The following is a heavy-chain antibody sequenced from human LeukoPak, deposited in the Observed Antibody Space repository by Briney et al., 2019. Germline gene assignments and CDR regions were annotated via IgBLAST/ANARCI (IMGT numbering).Heavy chain of an antibody. Sequence: AGGSLRLSCAASGFTFSSYAMHWVRQAPGKGLEWVAVISYDGSNKYYADSVKGRSTISRDNSKNTLYLQMNSLRAEDTAVYYCARSPGPFDYWGQGTLVTVSS. J-gene: IGHJ4*02. D-gene: IGHD7-27*01. V-gene: IGHV3-30-3*01. CDR1: GFTFSSYA. CDR3: ARSPGPFDY. CDR2: ISYDGSNK.